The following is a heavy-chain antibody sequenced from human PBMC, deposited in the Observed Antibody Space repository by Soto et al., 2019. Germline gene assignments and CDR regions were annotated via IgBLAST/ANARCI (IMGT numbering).Heavy chain of an antibody. CDR1: GFTFSSYG. CDR2: ISYDGSNK. J-gene: IGHJ3*02. D-gene: IGHD3-3*01. Sequence: PGGSLRLSCAASGFTFSSYGMHWVRQAPGKGLEWVAVISYDGSNKYYADSVKGRFTISRDNSKNTLYLQMNSLRAEDTAVYYCARPRTHFGVHDAFDIWGQGTMVTVSS. CDR3: ARPRTHFGVHDAFDI. V-gene: IGHV3-30*03.